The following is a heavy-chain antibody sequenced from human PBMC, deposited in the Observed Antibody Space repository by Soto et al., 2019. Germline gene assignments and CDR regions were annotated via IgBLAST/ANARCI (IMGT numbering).Heavy chain of an antibody. CDR3: AREAINSSGYSRYFQH. CDR1: GVSINSYY. Sequence: PSETLSLTCTVSGVSINSYYWSWIRRPAGKGLEWIGRFQAGGSTNYNPSLKSRLTMSVDTSKNQFFLKLTSVTAADTAVYYCAREAINSSGYSRYFQHWGQGTLVTVSS. J-gene: IGHJ1*01. CDR2: FQAGGST. D-gene: IGHD3-22*01. V-gene: IGHV4-4*07.